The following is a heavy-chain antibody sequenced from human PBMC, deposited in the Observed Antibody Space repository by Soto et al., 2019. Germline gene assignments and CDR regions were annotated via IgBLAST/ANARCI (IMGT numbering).Heavy chain of an antibody. CDR3: ARGVQYSGRFFDY. CDR1: GDSVSSNSAC. CDR2: TYYRSKWYY. J-gene: IGHJ4*01. D-gene: IGHD1-26*01. V-gene: IGHV6-1*01. Sequence: PSQTLSLTCAITGDSVSSNSACWSWVRQSPSRGLEWLGRTYYRSKWYYEYAVSVRGRITINPDTSKNKYSLQLNSVTAEDTAVYFCARGVQYSGRFFDYWGQGTLVTVSS.